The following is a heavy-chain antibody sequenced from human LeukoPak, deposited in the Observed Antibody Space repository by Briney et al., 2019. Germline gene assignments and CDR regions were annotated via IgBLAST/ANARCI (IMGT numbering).Heavy chain of an antibody. D-gene: IGHD2-2*01. CDR2: ISAYNGNT. Sequence: ASVKVSCKASGYTFTSYGISWVQQAPGQGLEWMGWISAYNGNTNYAQKLQGRVTMTTDTSTSTAYMELRSLRSDGTAVYYCARDASIVVPANQYDYWGQGTLVTVSS. J-gene: IGHJ4*02. V-gene: IGHV1-18*01. CDR3: ARDASIVVPANQYDY. CDR1: GYTFTSYG.